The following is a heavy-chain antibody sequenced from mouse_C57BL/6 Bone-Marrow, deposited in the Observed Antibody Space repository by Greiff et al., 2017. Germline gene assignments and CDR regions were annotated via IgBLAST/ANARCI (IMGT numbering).Heavy chain of an antibody. D-gene: IGHD1-1*01. CDR1: GFTFTDYY. Sequence: ELRVVGSGGGLVQPGGSLSLSCAASGFTFTDYYMSWVRQPPGKALEWLGFIRNKANGYTTEYSASVKGRFTISRDNSQSILYLQMNALRAEDSATYYCARLYSSYGVGYYAMDYWGQGTSVTVSS. J-gene: IGHJ4*01. CDR2: IRNKANGYTT. CDR3: ARLYSSYGVGYYAMDY. V-gene: IGHV7-3*01.